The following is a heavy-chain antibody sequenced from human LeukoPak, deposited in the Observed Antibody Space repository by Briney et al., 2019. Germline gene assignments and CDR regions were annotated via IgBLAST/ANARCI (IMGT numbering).Heavy chain of an antibody. CDR1: GFTVSSNY. CDR2: IYSGGST. CDR3: ASSTGSYYPFDY. J-gene: IGHJ4*02. Sequence: GGSLRLSCAASGFTVSSNYMSWVRQAPGKGLEWVSVIYSGGSTYYADSVKGRFTISRDNSKNTLYLQMNSLRAEDTAVYYCASSTGSYYPFDYWGQGTLVTVSS. V-gene: IGHV3-53*01. D-gene: IGHD1-26*01.